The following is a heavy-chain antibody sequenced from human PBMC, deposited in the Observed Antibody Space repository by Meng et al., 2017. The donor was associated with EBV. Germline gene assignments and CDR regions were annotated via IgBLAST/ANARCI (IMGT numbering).Heavy chain of an antibody. CDR1: RYTFRNYA. V-gene: IGHV7-4-1*02. J-gene: IGHJ4*02. Sequence: QVQLVQSGSEWKRPGASVKVSCKASRYTFRNYAINWMRQVPGQGLEWMGWINTYSGKATFAQGFTGRFVFSLDTPVTTAHLQISGLKTEDSAVYYCARGVEENGSHYPFDSWGQGTLVTVSS. CDR3: ARGVEENGSHYPFDS. D-gene: IGHD1-1*01. CDR2: INTYSGKA.